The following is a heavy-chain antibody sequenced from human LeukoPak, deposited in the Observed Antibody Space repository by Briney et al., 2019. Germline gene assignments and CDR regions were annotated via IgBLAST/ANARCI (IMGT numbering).Heavy chain of an antibody. CDR1: GFSFSTYA. CDR2: ISASGGST. J-gene: IGHJ4*02. D-gene: IGHD3-3*01. CDR3: AKGEWLAYYFDY. V-gene: IGHV3-23*01. Sequence: PGGSLRLSCAASGFSFSTYAMSWVRQAPGKGLECVSSISASGGSTYYADSVKGRFTISRDYSKNTLYLQMNSLRAEDTAVYYCAKGEWLAYYFDYWGEGAQGTVSS.